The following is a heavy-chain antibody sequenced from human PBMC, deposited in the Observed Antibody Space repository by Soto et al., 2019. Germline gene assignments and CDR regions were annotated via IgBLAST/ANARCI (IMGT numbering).Heavy chain of an antibody. CDR3: ARGPEHDYSNYGQYYYYYMDV. Sequence: SETLSLTCAVYGGSFSGYYWSWIRQPPGKGLEWIGEINHSGSTNYNPSLKSRVTISVDTSKNQFSLKLSSVTAADTAVYYCARGPEHDYSNYGQYYYYYMDVWGKGPRSPSP. CDR2: INHSGST. J-gene: IGHJ6*03. D-gene: IGHD4-4*01. V-gene: IGHV4-34*01. CDR1: GGSFSGYY.